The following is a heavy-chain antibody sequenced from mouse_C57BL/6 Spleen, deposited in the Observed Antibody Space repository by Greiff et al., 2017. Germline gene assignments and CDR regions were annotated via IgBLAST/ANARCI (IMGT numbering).Heavy chain of an antibody. CDR2: INPNNGGT. V-gene: IGHV1-26*01. Sequence: EVQLQQSGPELVKPGASVKISCKASGYTFTDYYMNWVKQSHGKSLEWIGDINPNNGGTSYNQKFKGKATLTVDKSSSTAYMELRSLTSEDSAVYYCARGNYYVDYWGQGTTLTVSS. D-gene: IGHD2-1*01. J-gene: IGHJ2*01. CDR1: GYTFTDYY. CDR3: ARGNYYVDY.